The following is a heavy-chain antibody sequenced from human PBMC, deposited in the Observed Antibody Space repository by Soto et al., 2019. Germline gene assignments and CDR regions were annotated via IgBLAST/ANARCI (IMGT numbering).Heavy chain of an antibody. CDR1: GYSFTSYW. D-gene: IGHD2-15*01. CDR3: ARLPLGYCSGGSGYSWGYYYYYGMDV. J-gene: IGHJ6*02. CDR2: IYPGDSDT. Sequence: GESLKISCKGSGYSFTSYWIGWVRQMPGKGLEWMGIIYPGDSDTRYSPSFQGQVTISADKSISTAYLQWSSLKASDTAMYYCARLPLGYCSGGSGYSWGYYYYYGMDVWGRVTTVTVAS. V-gene: IGHV5-51*01.